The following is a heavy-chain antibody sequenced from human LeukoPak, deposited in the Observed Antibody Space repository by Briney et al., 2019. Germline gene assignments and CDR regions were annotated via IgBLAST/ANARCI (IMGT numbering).Heavy chain of an antibody. CDR1: GDSISLSFYY. D-gene: IGHD2-15*01. CDR3: ARDRVGWSTTDWYFDL. V-gene: IGHV4-39*07. CDR2: VYYSGTT. Sequence: SSETLSLTCSVSGDSISLSFYYWGWIRQPPGKALEWIGSVYYSGTTSYNPSLKSRVSISVDMSKNHFSLRLRSVTAADTAMYYCARDRVGWSTTDWYFDLWGRGTLVTVSS. J-gene: IGHJ2*01.